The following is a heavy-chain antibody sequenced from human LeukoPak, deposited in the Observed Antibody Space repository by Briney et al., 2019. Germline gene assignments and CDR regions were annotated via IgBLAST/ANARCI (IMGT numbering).Heavy chain of an antibody. J-gene: IGHJ4*02. V-gene: IGHV3-30*02. D-gene: IGHD3-22*01. CDR3: AKDRRIDDSSGYSMLDY. CDR1: GFTFSSYG. CDR2: IRYDGSNK. Sequence: GGSLRLSCAASGFTFSSYGMHWVRQAPGKGLEWVAFIRYDGSNKYYADSVKGRFTISRDNSKNTLYLQMNSLRAEDTAVYYCAKDRRIDDSSGYSMLDYWGQGTLVTVSS.